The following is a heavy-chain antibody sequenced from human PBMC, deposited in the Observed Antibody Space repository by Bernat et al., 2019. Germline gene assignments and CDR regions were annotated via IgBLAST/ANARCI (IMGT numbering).Heavy chain of an antibody. Sequence: SCAASVFTFSSYSMHWVRQAPGKVLEWVAVMSYYGSNKYSAYSVKCRFIIYRDNSKNTLYLQMNTLRAEDTAVYDCARPRVAGGGNGFDSWGKGTMV. D-gene: IGHD6-19*01. CDR3: ARPRVAGGGNGFDS. J-gene: IGHJ3*02. CDR2: MSYYGSNK. V-gene: IGHV3-30-3*01. CDR1: VFTFSSYS.